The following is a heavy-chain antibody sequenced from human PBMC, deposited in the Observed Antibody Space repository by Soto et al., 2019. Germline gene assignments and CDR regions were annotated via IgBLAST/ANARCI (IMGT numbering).Heavy chain of an antibody. V-gene: IGHV3-48*02. CDR1: GFTFSSYS. CDR2: ISSSSSTI. J-gene: IGHJ6*02. CDR3: ARDRRHQLPGYYYGMDV. Sequence: GGSLRLSCAASGFTFSSYSMNWVRQSPGKGLEWVSYISSSSSTIYYADSVKGRFTISRDNAKNSLYLQMNSLRDEDTAVYYCARDRRHQLPGYYYGMDVWGQGTTVTVSS. D-gene: IGHD2-2*01.